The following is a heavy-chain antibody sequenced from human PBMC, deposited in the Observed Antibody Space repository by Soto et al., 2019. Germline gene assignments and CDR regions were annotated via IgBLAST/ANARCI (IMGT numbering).Heavy chain of an antibody. CDR2: IGVYNGKT. V-gene: IGHV1-18*04. CDR3: SRARYCTSPSCYNHYYYGMDI. CDR1: GYTFTKYG. D-gene: IGHD2-2*02. Sequence: QEQLVQSGGEVKKPGASVRVSCKASGYTFTKYGITWVQQAPGQGLEWMGWIGVYNGKTNYARKLQGRVIMTADTSASTAYMEPRSLRSDDTAVYYCSRARYCTSPSCYNHYYYGMDIWGQGTTVSVSS. J-gene: IGHJ6*02.